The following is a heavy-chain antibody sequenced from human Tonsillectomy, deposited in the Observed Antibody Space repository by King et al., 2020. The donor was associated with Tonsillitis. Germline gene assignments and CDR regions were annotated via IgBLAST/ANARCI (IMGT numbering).Heavy chain of an antibody. CDR1: GGTFSSYA. CDR2: IIPIFGTA. V-gene: IGHV1-69*01. CDR3: ARGRNYGVNSGAFDF. J-gene: IGHJ3*01. Sequence: QLVQSGAEVKKPGSSVKVSCKASGGTFSSYAISWVRQAPGQGLEWMGGIIPIFGTANYAQNFQGRVTITADESTRTVYMELSSLRSEDTAVYYCARGRNYGVNSGAFDFWGQGTMVTVSS. D-gene: IGHD4-23*01.